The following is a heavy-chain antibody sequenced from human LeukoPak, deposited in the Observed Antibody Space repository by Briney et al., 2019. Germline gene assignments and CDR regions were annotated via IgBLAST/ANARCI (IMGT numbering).Heavy chain of an antibody. CDR3: ARGLKTGYSSGWYGVFGNNWFDP. CDR1: GGSISSSSYY. J-gene: IGHJ5*02. Sequence: PSETLSLTCTVSGGSISSSSYYWGWIRQPPGKGLEWIGSIYYSGSTYYNPSLKSRVTISVDTSKNQFSLKLSSVTAADTAVYYCARGLKTGYSSGWYGVFGNNWFDPWGQGTLVTVSS. CDR2: IYYSGST. D-gene: IGHD6-19*01. V-gene: IGHV4-39*07.